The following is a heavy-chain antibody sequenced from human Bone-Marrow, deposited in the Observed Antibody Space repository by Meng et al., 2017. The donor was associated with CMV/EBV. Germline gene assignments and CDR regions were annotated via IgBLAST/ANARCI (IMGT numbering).Heavy chain of an antibody. CDR3: AKETSLTTSWYYYGMDV. CDR1: GFTFSSYS. CDR2: IRYDEKNE. V-gene: IGHV3-30*02. D-gene: IGHD1-14*01. Sequence: GGSLRLSCAASGFTFSSYSMNWVRQAPGKGLEWVAFIRYDEKNEYYVDSVKGRFTISRDNAKNTLYLQMNSLRAEDTAVYYCAKETSLTTSWYYYGMDVWGQGTTVTVSS. J-gene: IGHJ6*02.